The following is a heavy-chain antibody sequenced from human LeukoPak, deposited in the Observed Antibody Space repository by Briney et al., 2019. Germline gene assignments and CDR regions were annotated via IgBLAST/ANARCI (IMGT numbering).Heavy chain of an antibody. CDR1: GDSISSVGFY. D-gene: IGHD5-18*01. J-gene: IGHJ4*02. CDR3: ARDSSRRGYSYGGIDH. Sequence: SETLSLTCAVSGDSISSVGFYWSWIRQHPGKGLEWIGYIYYSGSTYYNPSLQSRVTISVDSSKNQLSLRLSSVTAADTAVYYCARDSSRRGYSYGGIDHWGQGILVTVSS. CDR2: IYYSGST. V-gene: IGHV4-31*11.